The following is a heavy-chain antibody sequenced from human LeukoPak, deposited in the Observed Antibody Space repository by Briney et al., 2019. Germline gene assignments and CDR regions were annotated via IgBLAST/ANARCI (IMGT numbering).Heavy chain of an antibody. V-gene: IGHV4-34*01. Sequence: SETLSLTCAVYGGSFSGCYWSWIRQPPGKGLEWIGEINHSGSTNYNPSLKSRVTVSVDTSKNQFSLKVSSVTAADTAVYYCARGLLGRYYFDYWGQGTLVTVSS. CDR1: GGSFSGCY. D-gene: IGHD1-26*01. CDR2: INHSGST. CDR3: ARGLLGRYYFDY. J-gene: IGHJ4*02.